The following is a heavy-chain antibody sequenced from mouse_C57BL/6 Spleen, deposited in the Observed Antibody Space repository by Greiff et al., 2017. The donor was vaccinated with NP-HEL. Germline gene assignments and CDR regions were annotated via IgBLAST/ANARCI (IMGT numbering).Heavy chain of an antibody. D-gene: IGHD1-1*01. Sequence: EVQRVESGGGLVQPGGSLKLSCAASGFTFSDYGMHWVRQAPEKGLEWVAYISSDSSSTYYADTVKGRFTISRDNAKNTLFLQMTSLSSEDTAMYYCARREYCGSSGDYWGQGTTLTVSS. J-gene: IGHJ2*01. V-gene: IGHV5-17*01. CDR3: ARREYCGSSGDY. CDR1: GFTFSDYG. CDR2: ISSDSSST.